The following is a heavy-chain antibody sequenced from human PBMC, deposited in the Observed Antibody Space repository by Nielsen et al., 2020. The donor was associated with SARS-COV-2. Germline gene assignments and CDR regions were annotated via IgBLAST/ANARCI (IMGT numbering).Heavy chain of an antibody. CDR3: AKGLYDSSGYYRAHYYYGMDV. J-gene: IGHJ6*02. CDR2: ISYDGSNK. V-gene: IGHV3-30*18. Sequence: VRQAPGKGLEWVAVISYDGSNKYYADSVKGRFTISRDNSKNTLYLQMNSLRAEDTAVYYCAKGLYDSSGYYRAHYYYGMDVWGQGTTVTVSS. D-gene: IGHD3-22*01.